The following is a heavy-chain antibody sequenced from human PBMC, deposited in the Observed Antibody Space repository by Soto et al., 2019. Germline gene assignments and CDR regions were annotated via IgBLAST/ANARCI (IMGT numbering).Heavy chain of an antibody. CDR3: ARVERGTATTVVDAFDI. D-gene: IGHD1-1*01. Sequence: QVQLQQWGAGLLKPSETLSLTCAVFGGSVNSGNYYWSWIRQPPGKGLEWIGEMSHSGGTNFNPSLKSQVTISVDTSKSQFTPKMSSVTAADTALDYCARVERGTATTVVDAFDIWGPGTMVTVSS. CDR2: MSHSGGT. V-gene: IGHV4-34*01. CDR1: GGSVNSGNYY. J-gene: IGHJ3*02.